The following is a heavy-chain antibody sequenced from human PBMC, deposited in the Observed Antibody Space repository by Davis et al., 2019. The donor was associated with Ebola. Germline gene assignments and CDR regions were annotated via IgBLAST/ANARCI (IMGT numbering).Heavy chain of an antibody. CDR3: AKHGSTSCYAGVCYFDY. D-gene: IGHD2-2*01. Sequence: GGSLRLSCAASGFTFSSYAMNWVRQAPGKGLEWVSAISYTGGSTYYADSVKGRFTISRDNSKSTLYLQMNSLRGEDTAVYYCAKHGSTSCYAGVCYFDYGGQGTLVTVSS. CDR1: GFTFSSYA. CDR2: ISYTGGST. V-gene: IGHV3-23*01. J-gene: IGHJ4*02.